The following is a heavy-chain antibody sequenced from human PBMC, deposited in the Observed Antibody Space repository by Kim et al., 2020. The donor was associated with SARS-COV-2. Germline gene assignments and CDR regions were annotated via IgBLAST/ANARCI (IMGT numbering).Heavy chain of an antibody. V-gene: IGHV3-23*01. CDR1: GFTFSSYA. Sequence: GGSLRLSCAASGFTFSSYAMSWVRQAPGKGLEWVSAISGSGGSTYYADSVKGRFTISRDNSKNTLYLQMNSLRAEDTAVYYCAKDSGGNSWLYYYYYGMDVWDQGTTVTVSS. D-gene: IGHD2-21*02. CDR2: ISGSGGST. CDR3: AKDSGGNSWLYYYYYGMDV. J-gene: IGHJ6*02.